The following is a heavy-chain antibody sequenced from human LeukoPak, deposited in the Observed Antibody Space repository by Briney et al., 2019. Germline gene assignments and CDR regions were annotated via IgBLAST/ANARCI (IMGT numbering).Heavy chain of an antibody. CDR3: AKRSGINYGFFDS. Sequence: GGSLRLSCAASGFTFSSYGMHWVRQAPGKGLEWVAVISYDGSNKYYADSVKGRFTVPRDNSKNTLYLQMNSLRAEDTAVYYCAKRSGINYGFFDSWGQGTLVTVSS. CDR2: ISYDGSNK. J-gene: IGHJ4*02. V-gene: IGHV3-30*18. D-gene: IGHD1-26*01. CDR1: GFTFSSYG.